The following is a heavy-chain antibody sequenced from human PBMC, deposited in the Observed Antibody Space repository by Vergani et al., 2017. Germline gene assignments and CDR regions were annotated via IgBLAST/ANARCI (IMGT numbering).Heavy chain of an antibody. CDR3: ARGVAPGLGY. CDR2: IYYSGST. CDR1: GGSISSYY. Sequence: QVQLQESGPGLVKPSETLSLTCTVSGGSISSYYWSWIRQPRGKGLEWIGYIYYSGSTNYNPSLKSRVTISVDTSKNQFSLKLSSVTAADTAVYYCARGVAPGLGYWGQGTLVTVSS. D-gene: IGHD2-2*01. J-gene: IGHJ4*02. V-gene: IGHV4-59*01.